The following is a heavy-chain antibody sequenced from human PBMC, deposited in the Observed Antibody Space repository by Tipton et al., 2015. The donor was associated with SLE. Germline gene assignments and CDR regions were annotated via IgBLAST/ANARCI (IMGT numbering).Heavy chain of an antibody. Sequence: RSLRLSCAASGFTFSSYAMNWVRQAPGKGLEWVAAISYDGRNKYYADSVKGRFTISRDNSKNTLYLQMRSLRAEDTAVYYCVKDSYDDSPGDRFDICGQGTMVTVCS. CDR2: ISYDGRNK. J-gene: IGHJ3*02. CDR3: VKDSYDDSPGDRFDI. V-gene: IGHV3-30*18. CDR1: GFTFSSYA. D-gene: IGHD3-22*01.